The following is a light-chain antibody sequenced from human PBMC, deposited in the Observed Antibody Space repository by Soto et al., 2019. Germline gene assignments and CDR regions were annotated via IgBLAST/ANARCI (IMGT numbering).Light chain of an antibody. CDR3: SSYTSGTTRV. Sequence: QSALTQPASVSASPGQSITISCTGTSSDVGGYNSVSWYQQHPGKAPKLMIYNVRDRPSGVSSRFSGSKSGNTASLTISGLQAEDEADYYCSSYTSGTTRVFGGGTKVTVL. CDR2: NVR. CDR1: SSDVGGYNS. V-gene: IGLV2-14*01. J-gene: IGLJ3*02.